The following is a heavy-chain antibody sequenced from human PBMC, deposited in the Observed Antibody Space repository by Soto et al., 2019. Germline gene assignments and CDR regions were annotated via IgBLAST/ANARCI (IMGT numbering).Heavy chain of an antibody. V-gene: IGHV1-8*01. Sequence: ASVKVSCKASGYTFTSYDINWVRQATGQGLEWMGWMNPNSGNTGYAQKFQGRVTMTRNTSISTAYMELSSLRSEDTAVYYCARTENCYYYMDVWGKGTTVTVSS. CDR3: ARTENCYYYMDV. CDR1: GYTFTSYD. J-gene: IGHJ6*03. CDR2: MNPNSGNT.